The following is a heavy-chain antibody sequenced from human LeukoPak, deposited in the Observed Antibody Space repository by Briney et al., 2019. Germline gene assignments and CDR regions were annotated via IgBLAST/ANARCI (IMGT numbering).Heavy chain of an antibody. CDR3: ARDVPYYYDSSILIYYYYGMDV. D-gene: IGHD3-22*01. CDR1: GYTFTSYD. Sequence: ASVKVSCKASGYTFTSYDINWVRQATGQGLEWMGWMNPNSGGTNYAQKFQGRVTMTRDTSISTAYMELSRLRSDDTAVYYCARDVPYYYDSSILIYYYYGMDVWGQGTTVTVPS. CDR2: MNPNSGGT. V-gene: IGHV1-2*02. J-gene: IGHJ6*02.